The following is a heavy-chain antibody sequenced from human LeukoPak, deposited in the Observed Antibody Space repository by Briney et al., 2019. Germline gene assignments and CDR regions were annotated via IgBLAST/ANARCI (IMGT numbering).Heavy chain of an antibody. CDR2: IIPIFGTA. Sequence: SVKVSRKASGGTFSSYAISWVRQAPGQGLEWMGGIIPIFGTANYAQKFQGRVTITADESTSTAYMELSSLRSEDTAVYYCARALPGYGTSYLYYYYGMDVWGQGTTVTVSS. CDR1: GGTFSSYA. J-gene: IGHJ6*02. V-gene: IGHV1-69*01. D-gene: IGHD2-15*01. CDR3: ARALPGYGTSYLYYYYGMDV.